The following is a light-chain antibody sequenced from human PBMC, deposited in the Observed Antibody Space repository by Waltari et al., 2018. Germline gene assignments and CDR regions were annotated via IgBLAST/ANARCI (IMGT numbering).Light chain of an antibody. CDR1: SSNIGANFD. CDR3: QSFDRSLTSWV. J-gene: IGLJ3*02. V-gene: IGLV1-40*01. Sequence: QSVLTQPPSVSGAPGQRVTISCTGGSSNIGANFDVHWYQQLPGLAPRLLIYHNNTRPSGGPDRFSGSKSDTSASLAITGLQAEDEADYYCQSFDRSLTSWVFGGGTKLTVL. CDR2: HNN.